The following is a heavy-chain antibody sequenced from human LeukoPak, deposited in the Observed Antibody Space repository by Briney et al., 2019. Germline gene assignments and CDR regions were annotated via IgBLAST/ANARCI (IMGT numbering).Heavy chain of an antibody. CDR3: ARAPLKEQQLVLVYFDY. CDR1: GFTFSSYA. CDR2: ISGSGGST. V-gene: IGHV3-23*01. J-gene: IGHJ4*02. Sequence: GGSLRLSCAASGFTFSSYAMSWVRQAPGKGLEWVSAISGSGGSTYYADSVKGRFTISRDNSKNTLYLQMNSLRAEDTAVYYCARAPLKEQQLVLVYFDYWGQGTLVTVSS. D-gene: IGHD6-13*01.